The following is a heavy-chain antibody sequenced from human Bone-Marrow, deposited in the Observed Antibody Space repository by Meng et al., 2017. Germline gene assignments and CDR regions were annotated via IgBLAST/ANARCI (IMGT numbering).Heavy chain of an antibody. Sequence: GGSLRLSCVAPGGTFRNFRMTWVRQAPGKGLEWVGRIKSKVDGGTTDFAAPVKGRFTISRDDAKNTLNLQMNSLKTADTADYYCTTDLPFTEGGVITTWGQGTLVTVSS. D-gene: IGHD3-16*02. V-gene: IGHV3-15*01. CDR3: TTDLPFTEGGVITT. CDR2: IKSKVDGGTT. J-gene: IGHJ5*02. CDR1: GGTFRNFR.